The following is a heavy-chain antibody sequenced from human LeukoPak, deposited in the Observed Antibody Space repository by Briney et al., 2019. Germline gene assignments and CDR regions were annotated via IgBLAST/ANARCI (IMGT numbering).Heavy chain of an antibody. V-gene: IGHV1-18*01. CDR2: ISANNGDT. Sequence: ASVKVSCKASGYTFTRYGISWVRQAPGQGLEWMGWISANNGDTNSAQKFQDRVTMTTDTSTSTAYMELRSLRSDDTAVYYCARDFFHGHRAGLSCFLLDYWGQGSLVTVSS. CDR1: GYTFTRYG. CDR3: ARDFFHGHRAGLSCFLLDY. J-gene: IGHJ4*02. D-gene: IGHD2-15*01.